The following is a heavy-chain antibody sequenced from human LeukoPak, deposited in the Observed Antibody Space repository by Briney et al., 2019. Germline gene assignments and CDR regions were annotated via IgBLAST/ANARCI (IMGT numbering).Heavy chain of an antibody. Sequence: PGGSLRLSCAASGFTFSSYAMNWVRQAPGKGLEWVSAISGSGSGIYYADSVKGRFTISRDNSKNTLYLQMTSLRAEDTAVYYCAKSRYSSAPYASDYWGQGTLVTVSS. J-gene: IGHJ4*02. CDR2: ISGSGSGI. V-gene: IGHV3-23*01. CDR1: GFTFSSYA. CDR3: AKSRYSSAPYASDY. D-gene: IGHD6-19*01.